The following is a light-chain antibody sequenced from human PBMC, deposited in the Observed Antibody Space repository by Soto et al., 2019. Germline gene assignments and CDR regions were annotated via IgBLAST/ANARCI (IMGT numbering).Light chain of an antibody. CDR1: QTISSW. V-gene: IGKV1-5*03. CDR2: KAS. CDR3: QQYNSPYT. J-gene: IGKJ2*01. Sequence: DIQMTQSPSTLSASVGDRVTITCRASQTISSWLAWYQQKPGKAPKLLIYKASSLESGVPSRFSGSGSGPEFTLTISSLQPDDFATYYCQQYNSPYTFGQGTKLELK.